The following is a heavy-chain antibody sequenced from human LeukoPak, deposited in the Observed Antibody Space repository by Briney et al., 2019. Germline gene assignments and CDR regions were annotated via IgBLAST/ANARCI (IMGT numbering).Heavy chain of an antibody. CDR3: ARGVARGLTPSGY. D-gene: IGHD3-10*01. J-gene: IGHJ4*02. V-gene: IGHV3-30*04. Sequence: GGSLRLSCAASGFTFSSYAMHWVRQAPGKGLEWVAVISYDGSNKYYADSVKGRFTISRDNPKNTLYLQMNSLRAEDTAVYYCARGVARGLTPSGYWGQGTLVTVSS. CDR2: ISYDGSNK. CDR1: GFTFSSYA.